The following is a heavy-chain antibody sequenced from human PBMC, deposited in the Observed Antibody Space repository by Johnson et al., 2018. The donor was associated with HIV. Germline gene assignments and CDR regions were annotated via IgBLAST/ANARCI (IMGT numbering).Heavy chain of an antibody. CDR2: IKQDGSEK. V-gene: IGHV3-7*01. CDR1: GFTFSSYW. CDR3: ARDVAGIYDAFDI. D-gene: IGHD1-1*01. Sequence: EKLVESGGGLVQPGGSLRLSCAASGFTFSSYWMSWVRQAPGKGLAWVANIKQDGSEKYYVDSEKGGFTISRDNSKNSLYLQMNSLRAEDTAVYFCARDVAGIYDAFDIWGQGTMVTVSS. J-gene: IGHJ3*02.